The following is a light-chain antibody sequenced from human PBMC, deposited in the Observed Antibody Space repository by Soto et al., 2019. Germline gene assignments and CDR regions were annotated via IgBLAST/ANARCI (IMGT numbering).Light chain of an antibody. CDR2: GAS. V-gene: IGKV3-15*01. CDR3: QQYNNWTWT. J-gene: IGKJ1*01. CDR1: QSISDT. Sequence: EIVMTQSPATLSVSPGGRATLPCRASQSISDTLAWYQKKPGQAPRLLIHGASTRAPGFPARFSGSVSGTDFNLTISRLQSEDCAVYECQQYNNWTWTFGQWTKVDIK.